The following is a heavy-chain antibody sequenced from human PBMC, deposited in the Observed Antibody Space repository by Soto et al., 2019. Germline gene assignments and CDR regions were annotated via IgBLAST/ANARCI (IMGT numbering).Heavy chain of an antibody. CDR2: IGTLHDT. J-gene: IGHJ5*02. D-gene: IGHD3-16*01. CDR1: GFTFSASD. CDR3: TKQASYRQGGGGWLDP. Sequence: EVQLVESGGGLVQPGGSLRLSCAASGFTFSASDMHWVRQTTGGGLEWVAAIGTLHDTYYPNSVKGRFTISRENAKNTFFLQKDSPRAGDTAVYYCTKQASYRQGGGGWLDPWGQGALVIVSS. V-gene: IGHV3-13*01.